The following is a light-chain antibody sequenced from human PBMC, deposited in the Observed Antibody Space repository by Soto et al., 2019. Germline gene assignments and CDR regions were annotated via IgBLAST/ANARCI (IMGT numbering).Light chain of an antibody. CDR3: QQYSSYSRP. CDR1: QGISTW. Sequence: DIQMTQSPYTLSASVGDRVTITCRASQGISTWLAWYQQKPGTAPKLLIYDASSLESGVPSRFSGSGSGTEFTLTISSLQPDDYATYYCQQYSSYSRPFGLGTKV. CDR2: DAS. V-gene: IGKV1-5*01. J-gene: IGKJ1*01.